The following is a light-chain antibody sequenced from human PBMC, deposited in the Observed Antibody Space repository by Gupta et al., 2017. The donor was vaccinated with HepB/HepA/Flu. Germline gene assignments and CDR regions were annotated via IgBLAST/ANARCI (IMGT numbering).Light chain of an antibody. V-gene: IGKV3-11*01. CDR1: QNIDRY. J-gene: IGKJ2*04. CDR3: QQRGDWPLCS. Sequence: EVVLTQSPVTLSLSPGETAILSCKASQNIDRYLAWYQQKPGQAPRLLIYDASNRATGIPARFSGSGSGTDFTLIISSLEPEDLAVYYCQQRGDWPLCSFGQRTKVEIK. CDR2: DAS.